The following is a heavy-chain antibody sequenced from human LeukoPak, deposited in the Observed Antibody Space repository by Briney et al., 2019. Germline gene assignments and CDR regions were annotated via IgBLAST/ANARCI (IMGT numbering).Heavy chain of an antibody. CDR3: AREEYSGYDFLFDY. V-gene: IGHV1-69*04. CDR1: GGTFSSYA. D-gene: IGHD5-12*01. Sequence: SVKVSCKASGGTFSSYAISWVRQAPGQGLEWMGRIIPILGIANYAQKFQGRVTITADKSTSTAYMELSRLRSDDTAVYYCAREEYSGYDFLFDYWGQGTLVTVSS. J-gene: IGHJ4*02. CDR2: IIPILGIA.